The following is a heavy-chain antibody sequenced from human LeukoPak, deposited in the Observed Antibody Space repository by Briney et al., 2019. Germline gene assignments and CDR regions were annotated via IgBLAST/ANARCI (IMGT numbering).Heavy chain of an antibody. CDR1: GYTFTCYY. D-gene: IGHD6-19*01. CDR2: INPNSGGT. CDR3: ARDGSGWYDAFDI. Sequence: GASVKVSCKASGYTFTCYYMHWVRQAPGQGLEWMGWINPNSGGTNYAQKFQGRVTMTRDTSISTAYMELSKLRSDDTAVYYCARDGSGWYDAFDIWGQGTMVTVSS. J-gene: IGHJ3*02. V-gene: IGHV1-2*02.